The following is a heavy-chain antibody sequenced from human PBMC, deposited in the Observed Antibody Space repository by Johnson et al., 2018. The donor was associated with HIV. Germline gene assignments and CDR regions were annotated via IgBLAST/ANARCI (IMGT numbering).Heavy chain of an antibody. CDR3: AKALGIVVVLDAFDI. J-gene: IGHJ3*02. V-gene: IGHV3-66*02. Sequence: VQLVESGGGLVQPGGSLRLSCAASGFTVSSNYMSWVRQAPGKGLAWVSVIYSGGGTYYEDSVTGRFTISRDNSKNTLYLQMNSLRAEDTALYYCAKALGIVVVLDAFDIWGQGTMVTVSS. CDR2: IYSGGGT. D-gene: IGHD3-22*01. CDR1: GFTVSSNY.